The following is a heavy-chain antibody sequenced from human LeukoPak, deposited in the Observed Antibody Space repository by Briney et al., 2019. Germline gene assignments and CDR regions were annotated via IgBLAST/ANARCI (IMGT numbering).Heavy chain of an antibody. D-gene: IGHD3-10*01. CDR3: AKDRHYGSGSYGGLDY. V-gene: IGHV3-9*01. CDR2: ISWNSGSI. CDR1: GFTFSSYA. J-gene: IGHJ4*02. Sequence: PGGSLRLSCAASGFTFSSYAMSWVGQAPGKGLEWFSGISWNSGSIGYADSVKGRFTISRDNAKNSLYLQMNSLRAEDTALYYCAKDRHYGSGSYGGLDYWGQGTLVTVSS.